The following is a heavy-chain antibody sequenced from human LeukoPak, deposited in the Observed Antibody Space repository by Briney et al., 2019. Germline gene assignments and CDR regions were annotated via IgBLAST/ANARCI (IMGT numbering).Heavy chain of an antibody. CDR3: ARGSGVYCGGDCHYAFDL. D-gene: IGHD2-21*02. V-gene: IGHV3-48*02. CDR1: GFSFSPYS. CDR2: ISSSSSSI. J-gene: IGHJ3*01. Sequence: GGSLRLSCAASGFSFSPYSMNWVRQAPGKGLEWVSYISSSSSSIYYADSVKGRFTISRDNAKNSLYLQMNSLRDEDTAVYYCARGSGVYCGGDCHYAFDLWGQGTMVTVSS.